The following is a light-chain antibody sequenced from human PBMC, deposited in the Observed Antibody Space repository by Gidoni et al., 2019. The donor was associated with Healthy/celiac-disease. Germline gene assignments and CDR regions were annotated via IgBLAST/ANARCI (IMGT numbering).Light chain of an antibody. V-gene: IGKV3-11*01. CDR2: DAS. CDR1: QSVSSY. CDR3: QQRSNWPRFT. Sequence: EIVLTQSPATLSLSPGERATLSCRASQSVSSYLAWYQQKPGQAPRLLIYDASNVATGIPARFSGSGSGTDFTLTISSLEPEDFAVYYCQQRSNWPRFTFGGGTKVEIK. J-gene: IGKJ4*01.